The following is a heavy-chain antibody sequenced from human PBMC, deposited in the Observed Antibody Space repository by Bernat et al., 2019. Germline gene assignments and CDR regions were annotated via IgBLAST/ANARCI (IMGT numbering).Heavy chain of an antibody. J-gene: IGHJ4*02. CDR2: ISGSGGST. V-gene: IGHV3-23*04. CDR3: AKIRLGDGYNYYYY. CDR1: GFTFSSYV. Sequence: EVRLVESGGGLVQPGGSLRLSCAASGFTFSSYVMYWVRQAPGEGLEYVSAISGSGGSTYYADSVKGRFTISRDNSKNTLYLQMNSLRAEDTAVYYCAKIRLGDGYNYYYYWGQGTLVTVSS. D-gene: IGHD5-24*01.